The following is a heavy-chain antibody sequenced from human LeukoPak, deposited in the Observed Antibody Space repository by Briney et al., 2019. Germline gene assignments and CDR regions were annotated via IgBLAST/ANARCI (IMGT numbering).Heavy chain of an antibody. CDR1: GFTFSSYA. D-gene: IGHD3-22*01. V-gene: IGHV3-23*01. Sequence: GGSLRLSCAASGFTFSSYAMSWVRQAPGKGLEWVSAISGSGGSTYYADSVKGRFTISRDNSKNTLYLQMNSLRAEDTAVYYCARDHYDSSGYYYAQTYNWFDPWGQGTLVTVSS. J-gene: IGHJ5*02. CDR3: ARDHYDSSGYYYAQTYNWFDP. CDR2: ISGSGGST.